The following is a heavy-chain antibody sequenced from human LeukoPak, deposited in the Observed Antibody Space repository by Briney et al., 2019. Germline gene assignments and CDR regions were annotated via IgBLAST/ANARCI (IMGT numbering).Heavy chain of an antibody. CDR1: GFIFSGYW. CDR2: LAQHGSEK. Sequence: PGGSLRLSCAASGFIFSGYWMTWVRQAPGKGLEWVANLAQHGSEKYYVDSVKGRFTISRDNAKKSLYLQMNSLRAEDTAVYYCARDDYGFWTVSHYYYCYLDVWGKGSTVTVSS. J-gene: IGHJ6*03. D-gene: IGHD3/OR15-3a*01. CDR3: ARDDYGFWTVSHYYYCYLDV. V-gene: IGHV3-7*01.